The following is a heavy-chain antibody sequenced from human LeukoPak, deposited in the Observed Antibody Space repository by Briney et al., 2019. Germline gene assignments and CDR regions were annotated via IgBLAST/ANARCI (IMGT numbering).Heavy chain of an antibody. J-gene: IGHJ5*02. D-gene: IGHD3-22*01. CDR2: IYTSGST. CDR1: GNSISSGDYY. CDR3: ARRVGYYDSSGYYSYNWFDP. Sequence: SETLSLTCTVSGNSISSGDYYWSWIRQPAGKGLEWIGRIYTSGSTTYNPSLKSRVTMSVDTSKNQFSLKLSSVTAADTAVYYCARRVGYYDSSGYYSYNWFDPWGQGTLVTVSS. V-gene: IGHV4-61*02.